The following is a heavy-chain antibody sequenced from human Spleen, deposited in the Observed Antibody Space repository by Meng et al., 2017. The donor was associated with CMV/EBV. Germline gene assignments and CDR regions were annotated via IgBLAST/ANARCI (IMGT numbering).Heavy chain of an antibody. Sequence: GSLRLSCTVSGGSIVGSSFYCGWIRQPPGKGLEWIGSIYYSGSTYYNPSLKSRVTISVDTSKNQFSLKLSSVTAADTAVYYCARGPPGFDPWGQGTLVTVSS. CDR1: GGSIVGSSFY. CDR2: IYYSGST. V-gene: IGHV4-39*07. J-gene: IGHJ5*02. CDR3: ARGPPGFDP.